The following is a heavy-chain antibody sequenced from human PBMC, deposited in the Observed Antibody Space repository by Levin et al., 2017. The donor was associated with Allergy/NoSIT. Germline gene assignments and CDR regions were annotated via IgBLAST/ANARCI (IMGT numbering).Heavy chain of an antibody. V-gene: IGHV3-73*01. J-gene: IGHJ3*02. Sequence: GESLKISCAASGFTFSGSAMHWVRQASGKGLEWVGRIRSKANSYATAYAASVKGRFTISRDDSKNTAYLQMNSLKTEDTAVYYCTRGSGYSDDAFDIWGQGTMVTVSS. CDR2: IRSKANSYAT. CDR1: GFTFSGSA. CDR3: TRGSGYSDDAFDI. D-gene: IGHD3-22*01.